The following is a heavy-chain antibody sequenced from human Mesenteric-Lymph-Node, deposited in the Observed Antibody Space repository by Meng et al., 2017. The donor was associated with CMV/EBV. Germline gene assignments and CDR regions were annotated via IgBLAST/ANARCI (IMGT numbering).Heavy chain of an antibody. CDR3: AKPLAASGYDFSPED. D-gene: IGHD5-12*01. CDR2: IYSGGRT. V-gene: IGHV3-53*05. Sequence: GESLKISCAASGFTVSSHYLTWVRQAPGKGLEWVSLIYSGGRTYYADSVKGRFTISRDNSKNTLYLQMNSLRAEDTAVYYCAKPLAASGYDFSPEDWGQGTLVTVSS. J-gene: IGHJ4*02. CDR1: GFTVSSHY.